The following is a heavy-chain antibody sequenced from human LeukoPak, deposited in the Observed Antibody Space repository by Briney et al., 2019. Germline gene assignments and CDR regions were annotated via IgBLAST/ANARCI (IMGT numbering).Heavy chain of an antibody. CDR3: ARARSSYGYGDAFDI. CDR2: IGSSGSTV. CDR1: GFTFIAYE. Sequence: GGSLRLSCAAPGFTFIAYEPNWVRQAPGKGLEWVSYIGSSGSTVYYADSVKCRFTISRDNSKNTLYLQMNSLRAEDTAVYYCARARSSYGYGDAFDIWGQGTMVTVSS. D-gene: IGHD5-18*01. J-gene: IGHJ3*02. V-gene: IGHV3-48*03.